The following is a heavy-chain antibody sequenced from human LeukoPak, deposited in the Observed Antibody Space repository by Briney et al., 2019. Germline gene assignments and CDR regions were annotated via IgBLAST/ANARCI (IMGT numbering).Heavy chain of an antibody. CDR1: GGSFSGYY. CDR2: INHSGGT. J-gene: IGHJ4*02. V-gene: IGHV4-34*01. CDR3: ARDGYSSSPFDY. Sequence: SETLSLTCAVYGGSFSGYYWSWIRQPPGKGLEWIGEINHSGGTNYNPSLKSRVTISVDTSKNQFSLKLSSVTAADTAVYYCARDGYSSSPFDYWGQGTLVTVSS. D-gene: IGHD6-13*01.